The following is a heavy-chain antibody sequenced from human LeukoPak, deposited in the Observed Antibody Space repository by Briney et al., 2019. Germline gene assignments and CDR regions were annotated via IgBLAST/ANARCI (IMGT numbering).Heavy chain of an antibody. CDR2: FIPIFGTA. CDR3: AREGRYCSGGSCYESYFDY. CDR1: GGTFSSYA. V-gene: IGHV1-69*05. D-gene: IGHD2-15*01. J-gene: IGHJ4*02. Sequence: GASVKVSCKASGGTFSSYAISWVRQAPGQGLEWMGGFIPIFGTANYAQKFQGRVTITTDESTSTAYMELSSLRSEDTAVYYCAREGRYCSGGSCYESYFDYWGQGTLVTVSS.